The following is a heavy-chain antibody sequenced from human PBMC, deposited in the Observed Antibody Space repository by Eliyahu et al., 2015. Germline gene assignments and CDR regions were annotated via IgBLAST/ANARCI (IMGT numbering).Heavy chain of an antibody. Sequence: QVQLVESGGGVVQPGRSLRLSCVASGXTFSRXXMXWVRPGAPGKGLEWVSVSSYDGTKEFYADSVKGRLTISRDNSKNTLYLQMNSLRPEDTAVYYCAREVGTALCTATTCYNYFDSWGQGTLVTVSS. V-gene: IGHV3-30*04. D-gene: IGHD2-21*02. CDR2: SSYDGTKE. CDR1: GXTFSRXX. J-gene: IGHJ4*02. CDR3: AREVGTALCTATTCYNYFDS.